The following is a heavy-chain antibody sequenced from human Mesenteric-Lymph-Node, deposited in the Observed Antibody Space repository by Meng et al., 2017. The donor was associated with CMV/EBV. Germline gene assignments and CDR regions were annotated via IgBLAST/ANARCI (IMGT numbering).Heavy chain of an antibody. D-gene: IGHD3-16*01. CDR2: IKQDGSEK. Sequence: GESLKISCAASGFTFSSYWMSWVRQAPGKGLEWVANIKQDGSEKYYVDSVKGRFTISRDNAKNTLYLQVNSLRAEDTAVYYCARLRYYGMDVWGQGTTVTVSS. V-gene: IGHV3-7*01. CDR1: GFTFSSYW. CDR3: ARLRYYGMDV. J-gene: IGHJ6*02.